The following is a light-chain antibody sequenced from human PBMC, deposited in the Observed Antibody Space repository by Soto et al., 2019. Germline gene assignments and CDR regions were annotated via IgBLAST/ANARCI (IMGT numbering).Light chain of an antibody. J-gene: IGKJ4*01. CDR1: ESVDIN. CDR3: QQLRMYPST. Sequence: EIVLTQSPATLSVSPGERVTLSCRASESVDINLAWYQQKPGQAPRLLIYGASTRATDMPGTFSGRGSGTEFTLTISSLQSEDFATYYCQQLRMYPSTFGGGTKVDIK. V-gene: IGKV3-15*01. CDR2: GAS.